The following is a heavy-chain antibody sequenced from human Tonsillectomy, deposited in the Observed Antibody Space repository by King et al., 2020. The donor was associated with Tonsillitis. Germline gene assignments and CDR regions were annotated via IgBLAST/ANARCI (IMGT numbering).Heavy chain of an antibody. CDR2: ISGSGYST. CDR1: GFTFGTYA. D-gene: IGHD6-13*01. V-gene: IGHV3-23*04. Sequence: VQLVESGGGLVQPGGSLRLSCAASGFTFGTYAMSWVRQAPGKGLEWVSGISGSGYSTYYADSVKGRFTISRDPSKNTLYLQMNSLKAEDTAVYYCATETATGRWYVVAEYFQHWGQGTLVTVSS. J-gene: IGHJ1*01. CDR3: ATETATGRWYVVAEYFQH.